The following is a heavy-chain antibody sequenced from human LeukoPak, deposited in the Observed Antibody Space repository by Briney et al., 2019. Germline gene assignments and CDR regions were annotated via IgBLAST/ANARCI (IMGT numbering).Heavy chain of an antibody. D-gene: IGHD6-6*01. CDR1: GYTFTSYD. J-gene: IGHJ4*02. Sequence: ASVKVSCKASGYTFTSYDINWVRQATGQGLEWMGRIIPILGIANYAQKFQGRVTITADKSTSTAYMELSSLRSEDTAVYYCARDMEYSSSSEDYWGQGTLVTVSS. V-gene: IGHV1-69*04. CDR2: IIPILGIA. CDR3: ARDMEYSSSSEDY.